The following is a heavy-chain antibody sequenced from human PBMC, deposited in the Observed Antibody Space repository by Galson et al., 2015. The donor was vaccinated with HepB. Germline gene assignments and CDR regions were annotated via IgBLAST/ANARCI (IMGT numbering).Heavy chain of an antibody. Sequence: SLRLSCAASGFTFSSYSMNWVRQAPGKGLEWVSSISSSSSYIYYADSVKGRFTISRDNAKNSLYLQMNSLRAEDTAVYYCANTATGENAFDIWGQGTMVTVSS. D-gene: IGHD7-27*01. CDR1: GFTFSSYS. V-gene: IGHV3-21*01. CDR3: ANTATGENAFDI. J-gene: IGHJ3*02. CDR2: ISSSSSYI.